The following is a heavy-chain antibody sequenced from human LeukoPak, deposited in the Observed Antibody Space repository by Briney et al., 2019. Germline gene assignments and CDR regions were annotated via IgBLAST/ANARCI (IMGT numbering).Heavy chain of an antibody. D-gene: IGHD1-26*01. J-gene: IGHJ4*02. V-gene: IGHV3-48*02. CDR2: ISTSSSAI. CDR3: ARAGVGSTLYFDY. CDR1: GFTFSKYS. Sequence: GGSLRLFCAASGFTFSKYSMNWVRQAPGQGLEWVSYISTSSSAIYYADSVKGRFTISRDNAKNSLSLQMTSLRDEDTAVYYCARAGVGSTLYFDYWGQGTLVTVSS.